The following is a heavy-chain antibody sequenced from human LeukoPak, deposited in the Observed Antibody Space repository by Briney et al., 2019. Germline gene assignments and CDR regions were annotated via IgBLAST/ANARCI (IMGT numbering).Heavy chain of an antibody. D-gene: IGHD3-10*01. Sequence: SETLSLTCTVSGGSISSYYWSWIRQPAGKGLEWIGRVYTSGSTNYKASLKSRLTISVDASKNQFSLKLNSVTAADTAVYYCAKSNGYGLVDIWGQGTMVTVSS. J-gene: IGHJ3*02. V-gene: IGHV4-4*07. CDR1: GGSISSYY. CDR2: VYTSGST. CDR3: AKSNGYGLVDI.